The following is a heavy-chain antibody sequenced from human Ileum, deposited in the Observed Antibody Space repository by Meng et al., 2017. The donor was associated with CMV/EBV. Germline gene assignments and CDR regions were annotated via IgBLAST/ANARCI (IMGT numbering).Heavy chain of an antibody. CDR1: GDSLVSVNC. Sequence: QVQLQESGPGLVKPSGTLSLACTVSGDSLVSVNCWSWVRQPPGKGLEWIGEICHSGTTNYNSSLDSRVTISVDKSKNQFSLKLSSMTAADTAVYYCARGYGSWTVDGRVGYWGQGTLATFPS. J-gene: IGHJ4*02. V-gene: IGHV4-4*02. CDR3: ARGYGSWTVDGRVGY. CDR2: ICHSGTT. D-gene: IGHD5-18*01.